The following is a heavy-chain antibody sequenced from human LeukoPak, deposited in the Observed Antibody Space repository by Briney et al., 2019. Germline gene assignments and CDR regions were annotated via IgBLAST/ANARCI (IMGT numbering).Heavy chain of an antibody. CDR2: ISGSGGST. CDR3: ADVRGVISSSVDY. Sequence: GGSLRLSCAASGFTFSSYAMSWVRQAPGKGLEWVSAISGSGGSTYYADSVKGRFTISRDNSKDTLYLQMNSLRAEDTAVYYCADVRGVISSSVDYWGQGTLVTVSS. V-gene: IGHV3-23*01. D-gene: IGHD3-10*01. J-gene: IGHJ4*02. CDR1: GFTFSSYA.